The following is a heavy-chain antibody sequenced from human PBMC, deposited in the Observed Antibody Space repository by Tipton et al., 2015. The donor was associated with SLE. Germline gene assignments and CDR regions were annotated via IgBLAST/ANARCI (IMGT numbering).Heavy chain of an antibody. V-gene: IGHV3-30*03. CDR2: ISYDGSNK. J-gene: IGHJ2*01. CDR1: GFTFSSYG. CDR3: AGEQGL. Sequence: RSLRLSCAASGFTFSSYGMHWVRQAPGKGLEWVAVISYDGSNKYYADSVKGRFTISRDNSKNTLYLQMNSLRAEDTAVYYCAGEQGLWGRGTLVTVSS.